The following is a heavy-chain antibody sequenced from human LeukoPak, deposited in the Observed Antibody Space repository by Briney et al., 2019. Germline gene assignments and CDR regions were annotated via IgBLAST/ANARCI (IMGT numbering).Heavy chain of an antibody. Sequence: GESLKISCKGSGYSFTNYWIGWVRQMPGKGLEWMGIIHPGNSDIRYTPSFQGQVTISIDKSISTAYLQWSSLKASDTAMYYCANFYGDKDSDFAYWGQGALVTVSS. J-gene: IGHJ4*02. CDR2: IHPGNSDI. CDR1: GYSFTNYW. D-gene: IGHD4-23*01. V-gene: IGHV5-51*01. CDR3: ANFYGDKDSDFAY.